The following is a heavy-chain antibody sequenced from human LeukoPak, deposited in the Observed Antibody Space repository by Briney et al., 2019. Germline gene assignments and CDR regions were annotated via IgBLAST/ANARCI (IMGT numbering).Heavy chain of an antibody. Sequence: GRSLRLSCAASGFTFSSYAMHWVRQAPGKGLEWVAVISYDGSNKYYADSVKGRFTNSRDNSKNTLYLQMNSLRAEDTAVYYCAREVTMIVVVIMAPDYWGQGTLVTVSS. V-gene: IGHV3-30-3*01. D-gene: IGHD3-22*01. J-gene: IGHJ4*02. CDR3: AREVTMIVVVIMAPDY. CDR2: ISYDGSNK. CDR1: GFTFSSYA.